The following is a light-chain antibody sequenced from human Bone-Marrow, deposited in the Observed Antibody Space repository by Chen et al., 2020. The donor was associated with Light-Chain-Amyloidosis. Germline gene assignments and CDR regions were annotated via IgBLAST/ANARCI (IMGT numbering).Light chain of an antibody. CDR3: QVWDRSSDRPV. CDR1: NIGSTS. J-gene: IGLJ3*02. CDR2: DDS. Sequence: SYVLTQPSSVSVAPGTTATIACGGNNIGSTSVHWYQQTPGQAPLLVVYDDSYRPSGIPERLSGSNSGNTATLTINRVEAGDEADYYCQVWDRSSDRPVFGGGTKLTVL. V-gene: IGLV3-21*03.